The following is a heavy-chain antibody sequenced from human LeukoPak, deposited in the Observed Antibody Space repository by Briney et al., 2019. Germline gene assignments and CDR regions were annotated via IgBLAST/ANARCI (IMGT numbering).Heavy chain of an antibody. D-gene: IGHD3-10*01. CDR3: AKGGYFSGSYGFAFDY. V-gene: IGHV3-23*01. CDR2: IIGGGGST. Sequence: GGSLRLSCAASGLTFSSYPMTWVRQAPGKGLEWVSSIIGGGGSTHYADSVKGRFTISRDNSKNTLYLQMNSLRAADRAVYFCAKGGYFSGSYGFAFDYWGQGTLVTVSS. CDR1: GLTFSSYP. J-gene: IGHJ4*02.